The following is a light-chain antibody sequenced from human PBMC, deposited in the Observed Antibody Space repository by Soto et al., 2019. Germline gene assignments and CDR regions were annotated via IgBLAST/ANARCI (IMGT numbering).Light chain of an antibody. CDR1: SSNIGAGYD. J-gene: IGLJ7*01. V-gene: IGLV1-40*01. CDR3: QSYDSSLSGQVAL. Sequence: QSVLTQPPSVSGAPGQRVTISCTGGSSNIGAGYDVHWYQQLPGTAPKLLIYGNSNRPSGVPDRFSGSKSGTSASLAITGLQAEDEADYYCQSYDSSLSGQVALFGGGTQLTVL. CDR2: GNS.